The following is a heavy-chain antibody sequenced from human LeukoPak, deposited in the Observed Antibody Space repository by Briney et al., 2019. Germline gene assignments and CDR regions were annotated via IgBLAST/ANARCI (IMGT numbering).Heavy chain of an antibody. V-gene: IGHV1-46*01. CDR2: INPSGGTT. D-gene: IGHD1-26*01. CDR1: GYTFTTYY. Sequence: ASVKVSCKTSGYTFTTYYMHWVRQAHGQGLEWMGIINPSGGTTNYAQKFQGRVTMTRDTSTSTVYMELSSLRSEDTAVYYCARDHSGSQHWFDPWGQGTLVTVSS. CDR3: ARDHSGSQHWFDP. J-gene: IGHJ5*02.